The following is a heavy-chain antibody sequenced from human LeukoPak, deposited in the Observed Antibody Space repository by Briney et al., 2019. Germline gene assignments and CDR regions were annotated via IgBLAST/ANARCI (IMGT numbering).Heavy chain of an antibody. CDR3: ATTQTYYYDSSGPNDY. CDR1: GFTFSSYG. Sequence: PGGSLRLSCAASGFTFSSYGMHWVRQAPGKGLEWVAVISYDGSNKYYADSVKGRFTISRDNSKNTLYLQMNSLRAEDTAVYYCATTQTYYYDSSGPNDYWGQGTLVTVSS. CDR2: ISYDGSNK. D-gene: IGHD3-22*01. V-gene: IGHV3-30*03. J-gene: IGHJ4*02.